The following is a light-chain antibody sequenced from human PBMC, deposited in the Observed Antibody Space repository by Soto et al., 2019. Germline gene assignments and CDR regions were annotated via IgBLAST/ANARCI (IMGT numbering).Light chain of an antibody. CDR3: QQYGSSPRT. Sequence: EIVLTRSPGTLSLSPGERATLSCRASQSVSSSYLAWYQQKPGQAPRLLIYGASSRATGIPDRFSGSGSGTDFTLTISRLEPEDFVVYSCQQYGSSPRTFGQGTKLEIK. J-gene: IGKJ2*01. CDR1: QSVSSSY. V-gene: IGKV3-20*01. CDR2: GAS.